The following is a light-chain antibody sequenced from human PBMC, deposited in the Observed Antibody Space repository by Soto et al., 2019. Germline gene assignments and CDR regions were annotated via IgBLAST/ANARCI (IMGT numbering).Light chain of an antibody. Sequence: EIVLTQSPGTLSLSPGARAALSCRASQSVGSNYLAWYQQKPGQALRLLIYGASNRATGIPDRFSASGSGTDFTLTISRLKPEDFAVYYCQQHGSSPFTFGPGTKVDI. CDR1: QSVGSNY. J-gene: IGKJ3*01. CDR2: GAS. V-gene: IGKV3-20*01. CDR3: QQHGSSPFT.